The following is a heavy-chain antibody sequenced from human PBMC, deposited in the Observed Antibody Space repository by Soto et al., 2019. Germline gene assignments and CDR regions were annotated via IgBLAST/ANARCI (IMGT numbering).Heavy chain of an antibody. J-gene: IGHJ6*02. CDR1: GGSINSYY. Sequence: PSETLSLTCTVSGGSINSYYWSWIRQPPGKGLEWIGYIFYSENTNYNPLLKSRVTMSIDTSKNQFFLNLNSVTAADTGVYYCAGDLCTSATCYPPNYYYNGMDVWGQGTTVTV. D-gene: IGHD2-2*01. V-gene: IGHV4-59*01. CDR3: AGDLCTSATCYPPNYYYNGMDV. CDR2: IFYSENT.